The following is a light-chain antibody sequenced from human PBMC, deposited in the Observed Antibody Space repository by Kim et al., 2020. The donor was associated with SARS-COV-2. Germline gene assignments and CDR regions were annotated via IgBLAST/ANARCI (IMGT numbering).Light chain of an antibody. V-gene: IGLV4-69*01. CDR1: SGHSSYD. J-gene: IGLJ3*02. CDR3: QTWDTGIQV. CDR2: LNSDGSH. Sequence: QLVLTQSPSASASLGASVKLTCTLSSGHSSYDIAWHQQQPEKGPRYLMKLNSDGSHYKGDGIPDRFSGSSSGAERYLTISSLQSEDEADYYCQTWDTGIQVFGGGTKVTVL.